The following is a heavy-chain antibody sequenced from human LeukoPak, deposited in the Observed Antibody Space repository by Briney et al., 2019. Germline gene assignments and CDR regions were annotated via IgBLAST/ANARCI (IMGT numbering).Heavy chain of an antibody. D-gene: IGHD3-22*01. CDR1: VFTFSSYS. V-gene: IGHV3-30-3*01. CDR3: ASRGRESYYYDSSGYYGY. Sequence: GGSLRLSCAASVFTFSSYSMQWVRQAPCKGLEGVAVISYDGSNKYYAASVKGRFTISRDNSKNTLYLQMNSLRAEDTAVYYCASRGRESYYYDSSGYYGYWGQGTLVTVSS. CDR2: ISYDGSNK. J-gene: IGHJ4*02.